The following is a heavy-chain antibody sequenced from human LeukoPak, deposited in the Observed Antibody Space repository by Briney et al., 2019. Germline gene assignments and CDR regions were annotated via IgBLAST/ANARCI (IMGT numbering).Heavy chain of an antibody. Sequence: PGGSLRLSCAASGFTFDDNGVSWVRQAPGKGLEWVSGINWNGVSTAYADSVKGRFTISRDNAKNSLYLQMNSLRADDTAVYYCASRSINWYRGNNWFDPWGQGTLVTVSS. CDR2: INWNGVST. CDR3: ASRSINWYRGNNWFDP. V-gene: IGHV3-20*04. J-gene: IGHJ5*02. CDR1: GFTFDDNG. D-gene: IGHD6-13*01.